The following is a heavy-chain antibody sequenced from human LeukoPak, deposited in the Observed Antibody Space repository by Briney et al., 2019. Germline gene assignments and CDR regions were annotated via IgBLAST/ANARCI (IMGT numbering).Heavy chain of an antibody. CDR2: ITWNGGST. Sequence: GGSLRLSCAASGFTFDDYGMSWVRQAPGKGLEWVSGITWNGGSTGYADSVKGRFTISRDNAKNSLYLQMNSLRAEDTAVYYCARDWDQMDAFDIWGQGTMVTVSS. D-gene: IGHD1-26*01. CDR1: GFTFDDYG. CDR3: ARDWDQMDAFDI. J-gene: IGHJ3*02. V-gene: IGHV3-20*04.